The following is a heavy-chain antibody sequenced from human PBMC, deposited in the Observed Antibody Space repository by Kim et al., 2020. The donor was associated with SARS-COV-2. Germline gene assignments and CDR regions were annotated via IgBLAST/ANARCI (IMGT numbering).Heavy chain of an antibody. CDR3: ARDRREQQWRYFQH. Sequence: ADSVKGRFTISRDNAKNSLYLQMNSLRDEDTAVYYCARDRREQQWRYFQHWGQGTLVTVSS. J-gene: IGHJ1*01. D-gene: IGHD6-13*01. V-gene: IGHV3-48*02.